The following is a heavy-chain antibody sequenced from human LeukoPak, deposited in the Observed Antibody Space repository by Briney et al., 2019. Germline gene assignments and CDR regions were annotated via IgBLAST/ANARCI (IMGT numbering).Heavy chain of an antibody. CDR1: GFTFSSYG. J-gene: IGHJ5*02. D-gene: IGHD1-14*01. V-gene: IGHV3-30*18. CDR2: ISYDGSNQ. CDR3: ANHFYNLAA. Sequence: GGSLRLSCAASGFTFSSYGMHWVRQAPGKGLEWVAVISYDGSNQYYADSVKGRFTISRDNSKNTLYLQMNSLRAEDTAVYYCANHFYNLAAWGQGTLVTVSS.